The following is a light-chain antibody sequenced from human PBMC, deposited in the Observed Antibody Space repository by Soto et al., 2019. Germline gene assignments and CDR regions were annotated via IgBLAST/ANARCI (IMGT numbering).Light chain of an antibody. CDR2: RAS. V-gene: IGKV1-39*01. J-gene: IGKJ1*01. CDR1: QTVGDH. CDR3: HQTFLSPPT. Sequence: DIQMTQSPSSLSASVGDRVTITCRASQTVGDHLNWYQQKPGTAPKLLFSRASRLQSGAPSRFTGSGVATDFTLTISSLQPEDFATYYCHQTFLSPPTFGQGTKVEIK.